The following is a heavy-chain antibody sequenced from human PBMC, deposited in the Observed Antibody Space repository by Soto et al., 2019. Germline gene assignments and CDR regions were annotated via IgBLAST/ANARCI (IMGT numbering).Heavy chain of an antibody. CDR1: GGTFSSYA. J-gene: IGHJ6*02. CDR3: ARGLARGKTTGPYYYYYGMDV. Sequence: GASVKVSCKASGGTFSSYAISWVRQAPGQGLEWMGGIIPIFGTANYAQKFQGRVPITADESTRTDYMELSSRRSEDTAVYDWARGLARGKTTGPYYYYYGMDVWGQGTTVTVSS. CDR2: IIPIFGTA. V-gene: IGHV1-69*13. D-gene: IGHD3-10*01.